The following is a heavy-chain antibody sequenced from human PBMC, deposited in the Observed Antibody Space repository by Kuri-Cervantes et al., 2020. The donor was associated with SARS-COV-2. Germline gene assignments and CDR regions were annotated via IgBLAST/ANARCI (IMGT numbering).Heavy chain of an antibody. CDR3: ARDANRITIFGVVIIPGVGDV. CDR1: GLTFSSYS. D-gene: IGHD3-3*01. CDR2: ISSSSSYI. Sequence: LSLTCAASGLTFSSYSMNWVRQAPGKGLEWVSSISSSSSYIYYADSVKGRFTISRDNAKNSLYLQMNSLRAEDTAVYHCARDANRITIFGVVIIPGVGDVWGQGTTVHVAS. V-gene: IGHV3-21*01. J-gene: IGHJ6*01.